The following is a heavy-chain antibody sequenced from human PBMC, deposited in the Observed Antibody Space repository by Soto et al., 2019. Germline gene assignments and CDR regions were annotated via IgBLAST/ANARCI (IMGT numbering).Heavy chain of an antibody. J-gene: IGHJ4*02. CDR3: ARVDYYGAGTYLFDY. CDR2: ITDTETT. Sequence: SETLSLTCTVSGASMGRYYWSWIRQSPGKGLEWIGYITDTETTNYSPSLRSRVTISLEASKTQFSLTLSSVTAADTAVYYCARVDYYGAGTYLFDYWGPGTLVTVYS. CDR1: GASMGRYY. D-gene: IGHD3-10*01. V-gene: IGHV4-59*01.